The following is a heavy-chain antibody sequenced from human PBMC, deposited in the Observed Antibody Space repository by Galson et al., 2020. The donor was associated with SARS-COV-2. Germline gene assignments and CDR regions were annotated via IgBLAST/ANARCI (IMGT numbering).Heavy chain of an antibody. D-gene: IGHD2-2*01. CDR1: GGSFRSYY. Sequence: SATLSLTCAVYGGSFRSYYWSWLRQPPGKGLEWIGVINHRGSTNYNPSLKSRVTISASKIQFSLRLSSVTAADTAVYYCAVSSTGYYYYGMDVWGQGTTVTVSS. CDR2: INHRGST. J-gene: IGHJ6*02. CDR3: AVSSTGYYYYGMDV. V-gene: IGHV4-34*01.